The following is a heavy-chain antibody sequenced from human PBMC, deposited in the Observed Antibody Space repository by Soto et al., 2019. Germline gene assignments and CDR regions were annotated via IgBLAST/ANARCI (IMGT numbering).Heavy chain of an antibody. CDR3: AKTIGGGCSTNYMDV. CDR2: INWNSGNI. Sequence: DVQLVDSGGGWPQPGGSLRLSCGASEVSFDDDAMHQVRQAPGKDLLWVSGINWNSGNIGYADYLKARLTISRDNAKNFLYLQMDRRRAGDTAWYYCAKTIGGGCSTNYMDVGGKGTTVTVS. V-gene: IGHV3-9*01. CDR1: EVSFDDDA. J-gene: IGHJ6*03. D-gene: IGHD2-2*01.